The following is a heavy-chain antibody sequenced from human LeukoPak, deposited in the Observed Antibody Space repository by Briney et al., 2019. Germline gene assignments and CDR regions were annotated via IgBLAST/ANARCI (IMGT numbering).Heavy chain of an antibody. CDR1: GFTFSSSG. CDR2: ISSSGSTI. D-gene: IGHD6-19*01. V-gene: IGHV3-48*04. J-gene: IGHJ4*02. Sequence: HPGGSLRLSCAASGFTFSSSGMHWVRQAPGKGLEWVSYISSSGSTIYYADSVKGRFTISRGNAKNSLYLQMNSLRAEDTAVYYCARGAVAVGYWGQGTLVTVSS. CDR3: ARGAVAVGY.